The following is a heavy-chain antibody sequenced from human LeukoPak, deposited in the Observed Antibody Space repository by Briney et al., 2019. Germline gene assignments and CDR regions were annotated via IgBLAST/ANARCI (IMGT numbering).Heavy chain of an antibody. CDR2: INHSGST. V-gene: IGHV4-34*01. D-gene: IGHD6-19*01. Sequence: PSETLSLTCAVYGGSLSGYYWSWIRQPPGKGLEWIGEINHSGSTKYNSSLKSRVTISVDTSKNQFSLKLGSVTAADTAVYYCARIGRYSSGWFPWYFDLWGRGTLVTVSS. CDR3: ARIGRYSSGWFPWYFDL. J-gene: IGHJ2*01. CDR1: GGSLSGYY.